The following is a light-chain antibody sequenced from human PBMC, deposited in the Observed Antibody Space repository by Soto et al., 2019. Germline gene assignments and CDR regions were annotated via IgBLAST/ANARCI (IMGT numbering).Light chain of an antibody. CDR1: SSDVGSYNL. V-gene: IGLV2-23*03. CDR3: CSLACSNTLV. CDR2: EGS. J-gene: IGLJ1*01. Sequence: QSALAQPASVSGSPGQSITLSCTGTSSDVGSYNLVSWYQQHPGKAPKLMIYEGSKRPSGVSDRFSGSKSGNTASLTISGLQAEDEADYYCCSLACSNTLVFGTRTKVTVL.